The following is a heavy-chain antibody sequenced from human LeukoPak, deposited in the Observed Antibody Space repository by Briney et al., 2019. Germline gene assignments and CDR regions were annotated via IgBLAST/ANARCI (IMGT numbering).Heavy chain of an antibody. CDR3: AKEGGYCSSTSCQGALDY. J-gene: IGHJ4*02. CDR2: ISGSGGST. V-gene: IGHV3-23*01. Sequence: GGSLRLSCAASGFTFSSYAMSWVRQAPGEGLEWVSVISGSGGSTYYADSVKGRFTISRDDSKNTLYLQMNSLRAEDTAVYYCAKEGGYCSSTSCQGALDYWGQGTLVTVSS. CDR1: GFTFSSYA. D-gene: IGHD2-2*01.